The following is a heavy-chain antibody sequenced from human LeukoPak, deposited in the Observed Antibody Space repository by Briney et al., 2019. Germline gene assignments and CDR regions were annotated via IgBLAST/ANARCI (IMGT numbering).Heavy chain of an antibody. J-gene: IGHJ4*02. D-gene: IGHD4-23*01. CDR2: INTNTGNP. Sequence: ASVKVSCKASGYTFTGYYMHWVRQAPGQGLEWMGWINTNTGNPTYAQGFTGRFVFSLDTSVSTAYLQISSLKAEDTAVYYCARVGPTTVVRRDFVYWGQGTLVTVSS. V-gene: IGHV7-4-1*02. CDR1: GYTFTGYY. CDR3: ARVGPTTVVRRDFVY.